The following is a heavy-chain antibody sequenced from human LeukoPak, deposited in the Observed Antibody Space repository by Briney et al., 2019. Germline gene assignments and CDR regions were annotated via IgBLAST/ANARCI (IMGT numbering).Heavy chain of an antibody. CDR3: ARDLGNTGWYTFDY. D-gene: IGHD6-19*01. CDR1: GDSVSSNNGA. Sequence: SQTLSLTCDISGDSVSSNNGAWNWIRQSPSRGLEWLGRTYYRAKWYNDYAGSLNGRITISPDTSKNQFSLHLNSVTPEDTAVYYCARDLGNTGWYTFDYWGQGILVTVSS. J-gene: IGHJ4*02. V-gene: IGHV6-1*01. CDR2: TYYRAKWYN.